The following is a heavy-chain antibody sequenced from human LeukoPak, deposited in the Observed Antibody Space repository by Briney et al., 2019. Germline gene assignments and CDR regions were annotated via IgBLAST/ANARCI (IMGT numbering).Heavy chain of an antibody. D-gene: IGHD5-18*01. CDR2: ISGSGGST. V-gene: IGHV3-23*01. CDR1: GFTFSSYA. Sequence: PGGSLRLSCAASGFTFSSYAMSWVRQAPGKGLEWVSGISGSGGSTYYADSVKGRFTISRDNSKSTLYLQMNTLGAEDTAVYYCANRGFSYALDHWGQGTLVTVSS. CDR3: ANRGFSYALDH. J-gene: IGHJ4*02.